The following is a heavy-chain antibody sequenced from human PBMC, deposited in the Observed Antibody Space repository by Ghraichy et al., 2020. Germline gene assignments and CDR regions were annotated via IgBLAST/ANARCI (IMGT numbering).Heavy chain of an antibody. Sequence: GESLTISCAASGFTLSNHYMTWVRQAPGKGLEWVANIKQDGSDKYYVDSVKGRFSISRDNAKNSLYLQMNGLRAEDTAVYYCAREALVAVPTIMDDAFDIWGQGTMVTVSS. CDR1: GFTLSNHY. D-gene: IGHD2-2*01. V-gene: IGHV3-7*03. J-gene: IGHJ3*02. CDR3: AREALVAVPTIMDDAFDI. CDR2: IKQDGSDK.